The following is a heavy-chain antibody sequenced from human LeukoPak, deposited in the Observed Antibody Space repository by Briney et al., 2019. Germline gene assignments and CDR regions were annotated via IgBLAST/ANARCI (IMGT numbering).Heavy chain of an antibody. V-gene: IGHV3-23*01. CDR1: GFTFSSYA. D-gene: IGHD3-22*01. CDR2: ISGSGGST. CDR3: AKGYYDSSGYWLY. J-gene: IGHJ4*02. Sequence: GGSLRLSCAASGFTFSSYAMRWVRQAPGKGLEWVSAISGSGGSTYYADSVKGRFTISRDNSKNTLYLQMNSLRAEDTAVYYCAKGYYDSSGYWLYWGQGTLVTVSS.